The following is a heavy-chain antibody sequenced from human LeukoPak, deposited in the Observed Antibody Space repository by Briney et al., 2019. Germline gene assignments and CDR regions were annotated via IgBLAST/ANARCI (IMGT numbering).Heavy chain of an antibody. CDR1: GFAFRNNA. J-gene: IGHJ4*02. Sequence: GGSLRLSCVASGFAFRNNAMSWVRQAPGKGLEWVSLISDSGGSTNYADSVKGRFTISRDNSKNTLYLQMNTLRAEDTAIYYCASSYGSSAYYPFDYWGQGTPVTVFS. D-gene: IGHD3-22*01. V-gene: IGHV3-23*01. CDR3: ASSYGSSAYYPFDY. CDR2: ISDSGGST.